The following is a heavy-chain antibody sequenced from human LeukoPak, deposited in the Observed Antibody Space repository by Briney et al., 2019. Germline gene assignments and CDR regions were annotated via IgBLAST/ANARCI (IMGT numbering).Heavy chain of an antibody. Sequence: SETLSLTCTVSGGSISSSSYYWGWIRQPPGKGLEWIGSIYYSGSTYYNPSLKSRVTISVDTSKNQFSLKPSSVTAADTAVYYCARHAIVVVIAISPDAFDIWGQGTMVTVSS. CDR1: GGSISSSSYY. CDR3: ARHAIVVVIAISPDAFDI. D-gene: IGHD2-21*01. J-gene: IGHJ3*02. V-gene: IGHV4-39*01. CDR2: IYYSGST.